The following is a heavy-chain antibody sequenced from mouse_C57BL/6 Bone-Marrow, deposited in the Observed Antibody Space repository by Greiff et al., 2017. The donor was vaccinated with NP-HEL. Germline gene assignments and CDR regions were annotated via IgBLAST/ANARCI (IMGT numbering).Heavy chain of an antibody. J-gene: IGHJ1*03. D-gene: IGHD2-3*01. CDR2: IYPGSGST. CDR1: GYTFTSYW. Sequence: QVQLQQSGAELVKPGASVKMSCKASGYTFTSYWITWVKQRPGQGLEWIGDIYPGSGSTNYNEKFKSKATLTVDTSSSTAYMQLSSLTSEDSAVYYCAREGYDGYCVWYFDVWGTGTTVTVSS. CDR3: AREGYDGYCVWYFDV. V-gene: IGHV1-55*01.